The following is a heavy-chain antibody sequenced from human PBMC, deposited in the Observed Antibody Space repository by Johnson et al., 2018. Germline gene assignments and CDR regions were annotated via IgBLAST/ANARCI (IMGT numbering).Heavy chain of an antibody. V-gene: IGHV5-51*01. D-gene: IGHD3-10*01. Sequence: VQLVESGAEVKKPGESLKISCKGSGYSFTTYWIGWVREMPGKGLEWVGIIYPGDSDTRYSPSFQGQVTISADKSISTAYLQWSSLKASDTAMYYCARPRMVAAFPSFYIWGQGTMVTVPS. J-gene: IGHJ3*02. CDR1: GYSFTTYW. CDR2: IYPGDSDT. CDR3: ARPRMVAAFPSFYI.